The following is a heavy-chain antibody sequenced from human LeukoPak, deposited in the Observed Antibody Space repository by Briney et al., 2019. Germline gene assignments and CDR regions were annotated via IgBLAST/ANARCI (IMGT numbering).Heavy chain of an antibody. CDR3: AKEGSLRDFDY. CDR1: GFTFSSYG. CDR2: ISYDGTNK. V-gene: IGHV3-30*18. D-gene: IGHD3-10*01. Sequence: KTGGSLRLSCAASGFTFSSYGMHWVRQAPGKGLEWVAVISYDGTNKYYADSVKGRFTISRDNSKNTLYLQMNSLRAEDTAVYYCAKEGSLRDFDYWGQGTQVTVSS. J-gene: IGHJ4*02.